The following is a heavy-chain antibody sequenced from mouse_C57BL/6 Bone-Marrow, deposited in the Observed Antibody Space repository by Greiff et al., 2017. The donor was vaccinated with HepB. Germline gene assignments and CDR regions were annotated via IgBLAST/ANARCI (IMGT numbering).Heavy chain of an antibody. CDR3: ARSRGYDYDWYFDV. D-gene: IGHD2-4*01. Sequence: EVKLVESGGGLVKPGGSLKLSCAASGFTFSDYGMHWVRQAPEKGLEWVAYISSGSSTIYYADTVKGRFTISRDNAKNTLFLQMTSLRSEDTAMYYCARSRGYDYDWYFDVWGTGTTVTVSS. V-gene: IGHV5-17*01. CDR1: GFTFSDYG. CDR2: ISSGSSTI. J-gene: IGHJ1*03.